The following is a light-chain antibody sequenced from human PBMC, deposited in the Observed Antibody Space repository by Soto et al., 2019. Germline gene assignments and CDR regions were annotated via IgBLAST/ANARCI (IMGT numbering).Light chain of an antibody. J-gene: IGLJ1*01. Sequence: QSALTQPASVSGSPGQPITISCTGTSSDEGGYNYVSWYQQHPGKAPKLIICEVSNRPSGVSNRFSGSKSGNTASLTISGLQAEDEADYYCSSYTSSSTLYVFGTGTKLTVL. CDR2: EVS. CDR3: SSYTSSSTLYV. V-gene: IGLV2-14*01. CDR1: SSDEGGYNY.